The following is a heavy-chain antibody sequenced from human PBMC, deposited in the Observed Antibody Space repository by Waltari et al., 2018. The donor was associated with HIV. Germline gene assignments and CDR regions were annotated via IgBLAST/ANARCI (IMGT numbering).Heavy chain of an antibody. V-gene: IGHV3-23*01. Sequence: GQLLASGGALVQPGWRPGLACAGSGLTCSSYPLRCARQAPGKGLEWVSAISGSGGSTDYADSVKGRFTISRDNSKNTLYLQMNSLRAEDTAVYYCAKGHYDFWSGSYYYGMDVWGQGTTVTVSS. D-gene: IGHD3-3*01. J-gene: IGHJ6*02. CDR2: ISGSGGST. CDR1: GLTCSSYP. CDR3: AKGHYDFWSGSYYYGMDV.